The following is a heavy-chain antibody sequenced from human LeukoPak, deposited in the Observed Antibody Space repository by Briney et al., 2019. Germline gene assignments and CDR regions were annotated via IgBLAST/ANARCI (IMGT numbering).Heavy chain of an antibody. CDR1: GFTFTDAW. CDR3: TRLRYGDYSRVGYYYYMDV. D-gene: IGHD4-17*01. J-gene: IGHJ6*03. V-gene: IGHV3-73*01. CDR2: IRSKANSYAT. Sequence: PGGSLRLSCSASGFTFTDAWLTWVRQPPGKGLEWVGRIRSKANSYATAYAASVKGRFTISRDDSKNTAYLQMNSLKTEDTAVYYCTRLRYGDYSRVGYYYYMDVWGKGTTVTVSS.